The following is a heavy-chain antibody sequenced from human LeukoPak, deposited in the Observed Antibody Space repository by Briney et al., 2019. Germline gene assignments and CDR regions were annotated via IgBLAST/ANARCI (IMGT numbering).Heavy chain of an antibody. CDR3: ARGAPERISSSTNYYFDY. J-gene: IGHJ4*02. Sequence: GGSLRLSCAASGFTFSSYAIYWVRQAPGKGLEWVAVISYDGNNKYYADSVKGRFTISRDDSKSTLSLQMNSLRAEDTAVYYCARGAPERISSSTNYYFDYWGQGTLVTVSS. D-gene: IGHD6-6*01. CDR2: ISYDGNNK. CDR1: GFTFSSYA. V-gene: IGHV3-30-3*01.